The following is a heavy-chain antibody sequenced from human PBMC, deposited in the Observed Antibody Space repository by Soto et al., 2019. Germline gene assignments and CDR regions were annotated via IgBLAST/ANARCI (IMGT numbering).Heavy chain of an antibody. CDR1: GYSFTCYW. CDR2: IYPGDSDT. V-gene: IGHV5-51*01. Sequence: GESLKISCKGSGYSFTCYWIGWVRQLRGKGLEWMGIIYPGDSDTRYSPSPQGQVTISADKSISTAYLQWRSLKASDTAMYYCARLSGCSSTSCYTHMDVWGQGTTVTVSS. J-gene: IGHJ6*02. CDR3: ARLSGCSSTSCYTHMDV. D-gene: IGHD2-2*02.